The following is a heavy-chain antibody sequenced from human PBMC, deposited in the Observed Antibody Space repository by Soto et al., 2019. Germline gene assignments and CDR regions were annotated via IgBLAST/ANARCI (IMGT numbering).Heavy chain of an antibody. CDR2: ISGGSTYI. D-gene: IGHD1-1*01. CDR1: GFNFSAYT. CDR3: ARDRGTWKYFAY. J-gene: IGHJ4*02. V-gene: IGHV3-21*01. Sequence: EVQLVESGGGLVKPGGSLRLSCAASGFNFSAYTINWIRHVPGRGLEWVSSISGGSTYIFYADSLRGRFTISRDNAKNTVSLQTNSLSADDTAVYYCARDRGTWKYFAYWGQGTLVSVSS.